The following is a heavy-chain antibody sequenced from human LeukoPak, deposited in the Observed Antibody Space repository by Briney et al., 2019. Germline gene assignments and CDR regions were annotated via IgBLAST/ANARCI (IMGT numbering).Heavy chain of an antibody. Sequence: GGSLRLSCAASGFTFSNAWMSWVRQAPGKGLEWVGRIKGKTDGGTTDYAAPVKGRFTISRDDSKNTLYLQMNSLKTEDTAVYYCTTGTRITMVRGVPAYYYGMDVWGQGTTVTVSS. V-gene: IGHV3-15*01. CDR2: IKGKTDGGTT. J-gene: IGHJ6*02. CDR3: TTGTRITMVRGVPAYYYGMDV. CDR1: GFTFSNAW. D-gene: IGHD3-10*01.